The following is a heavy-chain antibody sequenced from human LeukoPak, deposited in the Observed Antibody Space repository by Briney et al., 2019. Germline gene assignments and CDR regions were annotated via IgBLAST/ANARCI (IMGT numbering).Heavy chain of an antibody. CDR2: IYYNGNT. V-gene: IGHV4-61*08. Sequence: SETLSLTCTVSGGSISSGGYYWSWLRQHPGTGLEWIGYIYYNGNTHFNPSLKSRVTISIDMSKNQFSLRLNSVTAADTAIYYCARYYYDSSDFDAFDIWGQGTLVTVSS. CDR3: ARYYYDSSDFDAFDI. CDR1: GGSISSGGYY. D-gene: IGHD3-22*01. J-gene: IGHJ3*02.